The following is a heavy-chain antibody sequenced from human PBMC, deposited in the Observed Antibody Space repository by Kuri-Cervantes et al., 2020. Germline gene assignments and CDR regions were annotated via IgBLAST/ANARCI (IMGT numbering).Heavy chain of an antibody. CDR2: ISWNSGSI. J-gene: IGHJ4*02. CDR3: ARDRDPLAVAGYCFDY. Sequence: SLKISCAASGFTFDDYAMHWVRQAPGKGLEWVSGISWNSGSIGYADSVKGRFTISRDNSKNTLYLQMNSLRAEDTAVYYCARDRDPLAVAGYCFDYWGQGTLVTVSS. V-gene: IGHV3-9*01. CDR1: GFTFDDYA. D-gene: IGHD6-19*01.